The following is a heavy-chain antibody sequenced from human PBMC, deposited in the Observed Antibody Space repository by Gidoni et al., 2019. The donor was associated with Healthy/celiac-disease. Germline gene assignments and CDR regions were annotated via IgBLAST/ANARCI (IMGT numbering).Heavy chain of an antibody. D-gene: IGHD4-4*01. CDR1: GLTSSNYA. J-gene: IGHJ6*03. Sequence: EVQLVESGGGFVQPGGSLRPSGAASGLTSSNYAMSWARQPPGKGLEWVSAIRGSGGSTYYADSVKDRFTISRDNSKNTLYLQMNSLRAEDTAVYYCAKSTVTPGYYYYMDVWGKGTTVTVSS. CDR2: IRGSGGST. CDR3: AKSTVTPGYYYYMDV. V-gene: IGHV3-23*04.